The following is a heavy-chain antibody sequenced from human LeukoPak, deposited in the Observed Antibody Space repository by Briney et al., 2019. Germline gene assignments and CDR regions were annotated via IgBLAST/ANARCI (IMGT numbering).Heavy chain of an antibody. Sequence: ASVKVSCKASGFTFTNYAVSWVRQAPGQGLEWMGWISVYNGNTNYAQKLQGRVTMTTDTSTSTAYMELRSLRSDDTAVYYCARFSTPFTVTTNLDYWGQGTLVTVSS. CDR3: ARFSTPFTVTTNLDY. CDR1: GFTFTNYA. D-gene: IGHD4-17*01. CDR2: ISVYNGNT. J-gene: IGHJ4*02. V-gene: IGHV1-18*01.